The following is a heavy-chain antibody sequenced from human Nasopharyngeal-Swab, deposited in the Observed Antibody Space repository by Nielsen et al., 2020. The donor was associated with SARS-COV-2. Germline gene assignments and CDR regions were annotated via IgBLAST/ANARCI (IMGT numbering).Heavy chain of an antibody. CDR3: ARVKLRLGELSLASKAFYYYYGMDV. D-gene: IGHD3-16*02. J-gene: IGHJ6*02. CDR1: GGTFSSYA. Sequence: SVKVSCKASGGTFSSYAISWVRQAPGQGLEWMGRIIPILGIANYAQKFQGRVTITADKSTSTAYMELSNLRSEDTAVYYCARVKLRLGELSLASKAFYYYYGMDVWGQGTTVTVSS. CDR2: IIPILGIA. V-gene: IGHV1-69*04.